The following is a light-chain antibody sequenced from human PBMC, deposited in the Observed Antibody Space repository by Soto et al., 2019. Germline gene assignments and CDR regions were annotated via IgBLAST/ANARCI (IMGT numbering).Light chain of an antibody. V-gene: IGKV3-20*01. Sequence: ETVMTQSPATLSVSPGERATLSCRASQSLSSAFLAWYQQKPGQAPRLLIYGASSRATGIPDRFSGSGSGTDFTLTISRLEPEDFAVYYCQQYGSSPRTFGQGTKVDIK. J-gene: IGKJ2*01. CDR3: QQYGSSPRT. CDR1: QSLSSAF. CDR2: GAS.